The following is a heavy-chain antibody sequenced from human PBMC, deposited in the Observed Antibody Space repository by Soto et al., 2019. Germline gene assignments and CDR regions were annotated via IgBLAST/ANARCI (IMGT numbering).Heavy chain of an antibody. CDR2: IYWDDDT. V-gene: IGHV2-5*02. CDR3: AHTFGIFTGYNINFDY. D-gene: IGHD3-9*01. Sequence: QITLKESGPTLVKPTQTLTLTCTFTGFSLNTRGVAVAWIRQHPGKALEWLGLIYWDDDTRYSPSLKTRLIIARDTSENQVVLTLTDLDPVDTATYFCAHTFGIFTGYNINFDYWGQGALVTVSS. CDR1: GFSLNTRGVA. J-gene: IGHJ4*02.